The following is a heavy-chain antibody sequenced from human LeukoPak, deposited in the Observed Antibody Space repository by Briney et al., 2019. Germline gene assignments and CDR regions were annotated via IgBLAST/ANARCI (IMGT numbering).Heavy chain of an antibody. CDR1: GYTFTADY. J-gene: IGHJ3*02. CDR3: AREAYYYDSSGYLSASDI. CDR2: IHPNRVGT. Sequence: ASVKVSCKASGYTFTADYMHWVRQAPGHGLEWMGWIHPNRVGTNYALKHQGRVTMTRSTSISTGYMELSRLRSDDTGMYYCAREAYYYDSSGYLSASDIWGQGTMVTVSS. D-gene: IGHD3-22*01. V-gene: IGHV1-2*02.